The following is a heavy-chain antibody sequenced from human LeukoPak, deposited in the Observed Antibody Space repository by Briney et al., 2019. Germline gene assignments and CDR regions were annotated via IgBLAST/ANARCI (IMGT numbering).Heavy chain of an antibody. Sequence: SGGSLRLSCAASGFTVSSNYMSWVRKAPGKGLEWVSVIYSGGSTYYADSVKGRFTISRDNSKNTLYFQMNSLRAEDTAVYYCAREADKIGGIDYWGQGTLVTVSS. CDR3: AREADKIGGIDY. CDR1: GFTVSSNY. D-gene: IGHD3-10*01. V-gene: IGHV3-53*01. J-gene: IGHJ4*02. CDR2: IYSGGST.